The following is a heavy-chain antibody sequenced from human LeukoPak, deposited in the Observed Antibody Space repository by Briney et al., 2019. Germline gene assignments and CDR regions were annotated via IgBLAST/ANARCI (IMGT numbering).Heavy chain of an antibody. D-gene: IGHD3-10*01. CDR2: IYTSGST. V-gene: IGHV4-4*07. J-gene: IGHJ6*03. CDR3: ARGRFGELFGYYYMDV. CDR1: GGSISSYY. Sequence: SETLSLTCTVSGGSISSYYWSWIRQPAGKGLEWIGRIYTSGSTNYNPSLKSRVTMSVDTSKNQFSLKLSSVTAADTAVYYCARGRFGELFGYYYMDVWGKGTTVTISS.